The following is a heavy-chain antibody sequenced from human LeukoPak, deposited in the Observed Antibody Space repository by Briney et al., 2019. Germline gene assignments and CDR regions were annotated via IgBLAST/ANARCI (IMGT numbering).Heavy chain of an antibody. CDR1: GGSISSYY. CDR3: AREGPSALFDY. Sequence: PSETLSLTCTVSGGSISSYYWSWIRQPPGKGLEWIGYIYYSGSTNYNPSLKSRVTISVDTSKNQFSLKLSSVTAADPAVYYCAREGPSALFDYWGQGTLVTVSS. CDR2: IYYSGST. J-gene: IGHJ4*02. V-gene: IGHV4-59*01.